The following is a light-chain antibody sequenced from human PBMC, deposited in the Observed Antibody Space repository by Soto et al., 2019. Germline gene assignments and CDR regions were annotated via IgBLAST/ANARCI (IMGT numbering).Light chain of an antibody. CDR3: SSYTSSSTYV. CDR1: SSDVGNYNY. J-gene: IGLJ1*01. CDR2: DVS. Sequence: QSVLTHPASVSGSPGQSITISCTGTSSDVGNYNYVSWYQQHPGKAPKLMIYDVSNRPSGVSNRFSGSKSGITASLTISGLQAEDEADYYCSSYTSSSTYVFGTGTKVTVL. V-gene: IGLV2-14*01.